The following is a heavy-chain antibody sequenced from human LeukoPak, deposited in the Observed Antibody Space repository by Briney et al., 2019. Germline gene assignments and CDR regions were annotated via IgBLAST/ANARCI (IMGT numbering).Heavy chain of an antibody. CDR1: GYSISSGYY. J-gene: IGHJ4*02. Sequence: SETLSLTCTVSGYSISSGYYWGWIRQPPGKGLEWIGSIYHSGSTYYNPSLKSRVTISVDTSKNQFSLKLSSVTAADTAVYYCARVQRTLPYFDYWGQGTLVTVSS. D-gene: IGHD1-14*01. CDR3: ARVQRTLPYFDY. CDR2: IYHSGST. V-gene: IGHV4-38-2*02.